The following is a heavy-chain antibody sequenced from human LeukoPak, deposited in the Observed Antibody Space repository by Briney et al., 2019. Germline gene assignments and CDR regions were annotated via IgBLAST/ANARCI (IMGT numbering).Heavy chain of an antibody. CDR2: INPNSGGT. Sequence: ASVEVSCKVSGYTFTYYYIHWVRQAPGQGLEWMGWINPNSGGTNYAQKFQGRVTMTRDTSINTAYMELNRLTSDDTALYYCAGYTNNWYLGGYWGQGTLVAVSS. J-gene: IGHJ4*02. D-gene: IGHD6-13*01. CDR1: GYTFTYYY. CDR3: AGYTNNWYLGGY. V-gene: IGHV1-2*02.